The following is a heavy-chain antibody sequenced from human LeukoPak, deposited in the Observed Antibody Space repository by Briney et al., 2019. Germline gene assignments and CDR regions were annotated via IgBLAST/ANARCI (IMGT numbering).Heavy chain of an antibody. CDR2: IYYSGST. D-gene: IGHD6-19*01. V-gene: IGHV4-59*01. Sequence: SETLSLTCAVYGGSFSGYYWSWIRQPPGKGLEWIGYIYYSGSTNYNPSLKSRVTISVDTSKNQFSLKLSSVTAADTAVYYCARVSSQWLAFDYWGQGTLVTVSS. J-gene: IGHJ4*02. CDR1: GGSFSGYY. CDR3: ARVSSQWLAFDY.